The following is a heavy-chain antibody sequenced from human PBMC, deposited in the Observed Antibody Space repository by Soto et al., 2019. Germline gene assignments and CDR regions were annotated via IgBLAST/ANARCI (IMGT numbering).Heavy chain of an antibody. CDR3: ARVIGSGGSFDY. J-gene: IGHJ4*02. Sequence: GSLRLSCAASGFTFSTFAMSWVRQAPGKWLEWVSGISGRGGSTFYADSVKGRFIVSRDNSKNTQYLEMNSLRVDDTAIYYCARVIGSGGSFDYWGQGILVTVS. D-gene: IGHD2-15*01. V-gene: IGHV3-23*01. CDR1: GFTFSTFA. CDR2: ISGRGGST.